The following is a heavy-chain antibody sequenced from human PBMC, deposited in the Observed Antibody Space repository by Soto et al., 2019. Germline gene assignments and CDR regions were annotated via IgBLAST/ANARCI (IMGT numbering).Heavy chain of an antibody. D-gene: IGHD3-16*02. CDR2: ISYDGSNK. V-gene: IGHV3-30-3*01. Sequence: GGSLRLSCAASGFTFSSYAMHWVRQAPGKGLELVAVISYDGSNKYYADSVKGRFTISRDNSKNTLYLQMNSLRAEDTAVYYCARSFMITFGGVIVNDYYFDYWGQGTLVTVSS. CDR1: GFTFSSYA. J-gene: IGHJ4*02. CDR3: ARSFMITFGGVIVNDYYFDY.